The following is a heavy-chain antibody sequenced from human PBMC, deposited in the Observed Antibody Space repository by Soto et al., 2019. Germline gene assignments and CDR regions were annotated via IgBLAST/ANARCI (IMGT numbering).Heavy chain of an antibody. D-gene: IGHD5-18*01. CDR2: ISGYNGNT. CDR1: GYTFSNYG. CDR3: ARDPGFGFGYSYAFAMDV. Sequence: QGQLVQSGAEVTKPGASVKVSCKASGYTFSNYGISWVRQGPGQGLEWMGWISGYNGNTHYEEKVQDRIKMTTDTSTSTTYLELRSLRSDDTAVYFCARDPGFGFGYSYAFAMDVWGQGTTVTVSS. V-gene: IGHV1-18*01. J-gene: IGHJ6*02.